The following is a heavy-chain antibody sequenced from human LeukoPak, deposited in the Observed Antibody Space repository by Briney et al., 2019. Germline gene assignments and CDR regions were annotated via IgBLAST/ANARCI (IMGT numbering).Heavy chain of an antibody. CDR1: GFTFSGSA. Sequence: GGSLTLSCAASGFTFSGSAMHWVRQASGKGLEWVAVISYDGSNKYYADSVKGRFTISRDNSKNTLYLQMNSLRAEDTAVYYCAKGNPGSYYKIFDYWGQGTLVTVSS. CDR3: AKGNPGSYYKIFDY. V-gene: IGHV3-30*04. CDR2: ISYDGSNK. J-gene: IGHJ4*02. D-gene: IGHD3-10*01.